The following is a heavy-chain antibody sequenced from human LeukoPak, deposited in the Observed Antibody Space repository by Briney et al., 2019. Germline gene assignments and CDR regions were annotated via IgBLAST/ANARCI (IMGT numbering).Heavy chain of an antibody. V-gene: IGHV4-31*03. CDR2: IYNSGST. CDR1: VGFINSWGYY. Sequence: PSHPLPLTCTVSVGFINSWGYYGSWIPRHRGEGVDWIRYIYNSGSTYYNPSVQIRVTISVDTSKNQFSLKLSSVTAADTAVYYCARDSVGGYGNSWFDPWGQGTLVTVSS. CDR3: ARDSVGGYGNSWFDP. D-gene: IGHD6-25*01. J-gene: IGHJ5*02.